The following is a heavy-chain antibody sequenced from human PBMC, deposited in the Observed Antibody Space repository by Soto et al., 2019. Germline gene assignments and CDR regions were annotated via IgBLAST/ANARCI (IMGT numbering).Heavy chain of an antibody. CDR1: GFTFSSYW. J-gene: IGHJ6*02. D-gene: IGHD6-19*01. CDR2: IKQDGSEK. Sequence: EVQLVESGGGLVQPGGSLRLSCAASGFTFSSYWMSWVRQAPGKGLEWVANIKQDGSEKYYVDSVKGRFTISRDNAKNSLYLQMNSLRAEDTAVYYCARVGIAVAGTNYYYGMDVWGQGTTVTVSS. V-gene: IGHV3-7*01. CDR3: ARVGIAVAGTNYYYGMDV.